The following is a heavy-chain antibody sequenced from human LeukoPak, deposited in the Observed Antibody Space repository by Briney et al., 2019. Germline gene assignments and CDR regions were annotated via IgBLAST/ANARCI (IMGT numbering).Heavy chain of an antibody. Sequence: ASVKVSCKASGYTFTTYGISWVRQAPGQGLEWMGWISAYNGHTNYAQKLQGRVTMTTDASTTTAYMELRRLRSDDTAVYYCVRDGHRLYDYYYYYMDVWGKGTTVTVSS. D-gene: IGHD2-2*02. V-gene: IGHV1-18*01. CDR1: GYTFTTYG. CDR2: ISAYNGHT. J-gene: IGHJ6*03. CDR3: VRDGHRLYDYYYYYMDV.